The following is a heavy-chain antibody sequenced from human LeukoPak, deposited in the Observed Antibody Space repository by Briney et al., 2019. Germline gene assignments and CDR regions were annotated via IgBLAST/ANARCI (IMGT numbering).Heavy chain of an antibody. CDR1: GFTFSSYW. CDR3: ARDLIAAAGNNWFDP. V-gene: IGHV3-7*01. J-gene: IGHJ5*02. CDR2: IKQDGSEK. D-gene: IGHD6-13*01. Sequence: GGSLRLSCAASGFTFSSYWMSWVRQAPGKGLEWVANIKQDGSEKYYVDSVKGRFTISRDNAKNTLYLQMNSLRAEDTAVYYCARDLIAAAGNNWFDPWGQGTLVTVSS.